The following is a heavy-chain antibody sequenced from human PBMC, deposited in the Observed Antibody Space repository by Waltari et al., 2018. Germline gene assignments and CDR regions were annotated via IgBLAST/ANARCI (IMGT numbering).Heavy chain of an antibody. CDR1: GGSLSSSSSYY. D-gene: IGHD2-15*01. J-gene: IGHJ4*02. CDR3: VRHDRRENCSGSKCLYFDY. Sequence: QLQLQESGLGLVTPSETLSLTCTVPGGSLSSSSSYYWAWIRQSPGKGPVWIGSIYYNGTTYYNPALESRVTMSVDMSKNQFSLKVSSVTAADTAVYYCVRHDRRENCSGSKCLYFDYWGQGTLVTVSS. V-gene: IGHV4-39*07. CDR2: IYYNGTT.